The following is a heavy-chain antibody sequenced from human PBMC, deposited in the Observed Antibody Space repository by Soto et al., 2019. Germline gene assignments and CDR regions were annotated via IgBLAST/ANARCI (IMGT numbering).Heavy chain of an antibody. D-gene: IGHD1-26*01. Sequence: SETLSLTCTVSGGSITSDYSCWSWIRQPPGEGLEWIGHIFDSGTTYTNPSLRSQVAISLDTSKNHFSLTLSSVTAAATAVYYGARRPSVGKVDHWGQGTLVTVSS. J-gene: IGHJ4*02. CDR2: IFDSGTT. V-gene: IGHV4-30-4*01. CDR3: ARRPSVGKVDH. CDR1: GGSITSDYSC.